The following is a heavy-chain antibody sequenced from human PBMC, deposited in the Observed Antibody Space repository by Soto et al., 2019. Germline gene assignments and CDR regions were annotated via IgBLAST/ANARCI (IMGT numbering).Heavy chain of an antibody. J-gene: IGHJ4*02. Sequence: QVQLVQSGAEVKKPGASVKDSCKSSGYTFTSYYMHCVRQAPGQGLECMVIINPSGGSTSYAQKFQGRVTMNRDKYTSKVYMELSSLRYEDTAVYYCARGGNGDIVLMVYGQFLDYWGQGHLVTVSS. CDR3: ARGGNGDIVLMVYGQFLDY. CDR1: GYTFTSYY. CDR2: INPSGGST. V-gene: IGHV1-46*01. D-gene: IGHD2-8*01.